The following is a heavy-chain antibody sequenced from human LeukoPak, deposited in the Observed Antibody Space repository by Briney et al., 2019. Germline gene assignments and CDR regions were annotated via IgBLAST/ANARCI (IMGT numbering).Heavy chain of an antibody. J-gene: IGHJ3*02. CDR3: ARGGGYYDSSGYYYNAFDI. CDR1: GGSISSYY. D-gene: IGHD3-22*01. CDR2: IYYSGST. Sequence: PSETLSLTCTVSGGSISSYYWSWIRQPPGKGLEWIGYIYYSGSTNYNPSLKSRATISVDTSKNQFSLKLSSVTAADTAVYYCARGGGYYDSSGYYYNAFDIWGQGTMVTVSS. V-gene: IGHV4-59*01.